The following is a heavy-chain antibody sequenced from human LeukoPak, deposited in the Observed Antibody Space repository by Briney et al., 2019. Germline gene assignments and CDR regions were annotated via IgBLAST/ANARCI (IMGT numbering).Heavy chain of an antibody. J-gene: IGHJ4*02. CDR1: GFTFSSYA. D-gene: IGHD3-10*01. CDR2: ISSNGGST. Sequence: GGSLRLSCAASGFTFSSYAMHWVRQAPGKGLEYVSAISSNGGSTYYANSVKGRFTISGDNSKNTLYLQMGSLRAEDMAVYYCARDKFRGAPNPLDYSGQGTLVTVSS. CDR3: ARDKFRGAPNPLDY. V-gene: IGHV3-64*01.